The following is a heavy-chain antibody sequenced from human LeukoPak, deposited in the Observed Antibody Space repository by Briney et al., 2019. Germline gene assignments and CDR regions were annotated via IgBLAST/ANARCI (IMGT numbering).Heavy chain of an antibody. D-gene: IGHD6-19*01. CDR1: GGSIIISTYY. V-gene: IGHV4-39*01. Sequence: PSETLSLTCTVSGGSIIISTYYWGWIRQPPGKGLEWIGSIYCSGTTSYNPSLKSRVTISLDTSKNQFALKLTSVTAADTAVYYCARQYNSGSFDPWGQGTLVTVSS. J-gene: IGHJ5*02. CDR3: ARQYNSGSFDP. CDR2: IYCSGTT.